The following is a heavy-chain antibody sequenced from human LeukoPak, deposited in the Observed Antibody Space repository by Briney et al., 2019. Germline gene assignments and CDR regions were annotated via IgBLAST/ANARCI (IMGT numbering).Heavy chain of an antibody. J-gene: IGHJ6*02. CDR3: ARVISAAVYYYYGMDV. CDR1: GYTFTSYG. D-gene: IGHD2-2*01. CDR2: ISAYNGNT. V-gene: IGHV1-18*01. Sequence: ASVKVSCKASGYTFTSYGISWVRQAPGQGLEWMGWISAYNGNTNYAQKLQGRVTMTTDTSTSTAYMELRSPRSDDTAVYYCARVISAAVYYYYGMDVWGQGTTVTVSS.